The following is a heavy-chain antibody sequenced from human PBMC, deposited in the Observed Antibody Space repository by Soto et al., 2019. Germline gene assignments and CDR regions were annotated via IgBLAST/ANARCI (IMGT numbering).Heavy chain of an antibody. D-gene: IGHD6-13*01. CDR1: GYSFSNYW. CDR2: IYPGDSET. V-gene: IGHV5-51*03. CDR3: ARRRAGNPDDWFDP. Sequence: EVQLVQPGAEVKKPGESLKISCKGSGYSFSNYWIVWVRQMPGKGLEWMGIIYPGDSETKYSPSFQGQVTISADKSINTAYLQWISQKASDTAMYYCARRRAGNPDDWFDPWGQGTLVTVSS. J-gene: IGHJ5*02.